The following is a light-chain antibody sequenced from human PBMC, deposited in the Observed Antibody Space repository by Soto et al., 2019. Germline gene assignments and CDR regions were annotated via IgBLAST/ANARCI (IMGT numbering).Light chain of an antibody. V-gene: IGKV1-39*01. CDR3: QQGYRTPHT. CDR1: QSISSF. CDR2: AAS. Sequence: DIQMTQSPSSLSASVGDRVTITCRASQSISSFLNWYQQRPGKAPNLLIYAASTLQSGVPSRFSGSGSGTDFTLTISSLQPEDFATYYCQQGYRTPHTFGPGTNVDI. J-gene: IGKJ3*01.